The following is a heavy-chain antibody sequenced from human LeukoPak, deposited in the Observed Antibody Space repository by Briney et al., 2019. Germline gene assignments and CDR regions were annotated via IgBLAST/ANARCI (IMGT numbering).Heavy chain of an antibody. CDR2: ISSSSSYI. J-gene: IGHJ5*02. CDR1: GFTFSSYS. CDR3: ARDFRVSLWFGEPGWFDP. Sequence: PGGSLRLSCAASGFTFSSYSMNWVRQAPGKGLEWVSSISSSSSYIYYADSVEGRFTISRDNAKNSLYLQMNSLRAEDTAVYYCARDFRVSLWFGEPGWFDPWGQGTLVTVSS. V-gene: IGHV3-21*01. D-gene: IGHD3-10*01.